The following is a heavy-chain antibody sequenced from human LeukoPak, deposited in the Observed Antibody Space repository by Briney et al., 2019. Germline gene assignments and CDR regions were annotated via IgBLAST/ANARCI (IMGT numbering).Heavy chain of an antibody. Sequence: PPETLSLTCTVPGGSISSSTYYWGWIRQPPGKGLEWIGTIYYSGTTYYNPSLKSRVTISIDTSTNQFSLKLNSVTAADTAVYYCASLQNIVGATPLPDYWGQGTLVTVSS. J-gene: IGHJ4*02. V-gene: IGHV4-39*07. CDR3: ASLQNIVGATPLPDY. CDR1: GGSISSSTYY. D-gene: IGHD1-26*01. CDR2: IYYSGTT.